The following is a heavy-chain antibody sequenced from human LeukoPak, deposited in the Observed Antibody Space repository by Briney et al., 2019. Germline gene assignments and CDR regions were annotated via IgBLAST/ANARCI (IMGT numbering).Heavy chain of an antibody. CDR1: GFTFSSYG. V-gene: IGHV3-30*18. D-gene: IGHD3-10*01. CDR2: ISYDGSNK. CDR3: EKEGMVGGVTYSYSGRDV. J-gene: IGHJ6*04. Sequence: GGSLRLSCAASGFTFSSYGMHWVRQAPGKGLEWVAVISYDGSNKYYADSVKGRFTISRDNSKNTLYLQMNSLRAEDTAVYYCEKEGMVGGVTYSYSGRDVGEKGT.